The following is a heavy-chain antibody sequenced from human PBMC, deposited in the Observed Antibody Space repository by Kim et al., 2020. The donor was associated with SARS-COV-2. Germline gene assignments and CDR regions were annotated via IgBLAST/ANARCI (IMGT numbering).Heavy chain of an antibody. V-gene: IGHV4-34*01. D-gene: IGHD2-15*01. J-gene: IGHJ5*02. CDR3: AIGSGQGFDP. CDR1: GGSFSGYY. Sequence: SETLSLTCAVYGGSFSGYYWSWIRQPPGKGLEWIGEINHSGSTNYNPSLKSRVTISVDTSKNQFSLKLSSVTAADTAVYYCAIGSGQGFDPWGQGTLVTVSS. CDR2: INHSGST.